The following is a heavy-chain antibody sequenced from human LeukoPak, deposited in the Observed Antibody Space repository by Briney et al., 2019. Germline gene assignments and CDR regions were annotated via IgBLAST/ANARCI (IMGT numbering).Heavy chain of an antibody. CDR1: GYTFTGYY. J-gene: IGHJ4*02. D-gene: IGHD3-22*01. V-gene: IGHV1-2*02. Sequence: ASVKVSCKASGYTFTGYYMHWVRQASGQGLEWMGWINPNSGGTNYAQKFQGRVTMTRDTSISTAYMELSRLRSDDTAVYYCARGYYDSSGYFIDYWGQGTLVTVSS. CDR3: ARGYYDSSGYFIDY. CDR2: INPNSGGT.